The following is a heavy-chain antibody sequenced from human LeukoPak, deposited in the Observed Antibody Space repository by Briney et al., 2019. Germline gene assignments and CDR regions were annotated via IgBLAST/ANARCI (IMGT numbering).Heavy chain of an antibody. V-gene: IGHV3-23*01. CDR3: VREAGYCAPVCLKSNWFDP. Sequence: GGSLRLSCAASGFPFSSHAMSWVRQPPGKGLEWVAAISNGKTYYAYSVSGRVAISKDESKNTVYLHMNSLRDEDTALYYCVREAGYCAPVCLKSNWFDPWGQGTLVTVSS. D-gene: IGHD2-15*01. J-gene: IGHJ5*02. CDR1: GFPFSSHA. CDR2: ISNGKT.